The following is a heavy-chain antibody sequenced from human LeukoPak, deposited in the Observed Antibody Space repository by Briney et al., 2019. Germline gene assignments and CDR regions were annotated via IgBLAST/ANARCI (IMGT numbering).Heavy chain of an antibody. CDR3: ATSFRPPIEDSYYYDSSGYFVDY. CDR2: FDPEDGET. D-gene: IGHD3-22*01. Sequence: ASVKVSCKVSGYTRTELSMHWVRQAPGKGLEWMGGFDPEDGETIYAQKFQGRVTMTEDTSTDTAYMELSSLRSEDTAVYYCATSFRPPIEDSYYYDSSGYFVDYWGQGTLVTVSS. CDR1: GYTRTELS. V-gene: IGHV1-24*01. J-gene: IGHJ4*02.